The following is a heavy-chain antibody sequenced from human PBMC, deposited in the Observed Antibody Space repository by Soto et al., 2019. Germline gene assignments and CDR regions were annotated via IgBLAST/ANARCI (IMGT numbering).Heavy chain of an antibody. D-gene: IGHD3-3*01. Sequence: GSLRLSCAASGFTFSSYSMNWVRQAPGKGLEWVSYISSSSSTISYADSVKGRFTISRDNAKNSLYLQMNSLRAEDTAVYYCAGSRITIFGVGRGFDYWGQGTLVTVSS. J-gene: IGHJ4*02. CDR1: GFTFSSYS. CDR3: AGSRITIFGVGRGFDY. CDR2: ISSSSSTI. V-gene: IGHV3-48*01.